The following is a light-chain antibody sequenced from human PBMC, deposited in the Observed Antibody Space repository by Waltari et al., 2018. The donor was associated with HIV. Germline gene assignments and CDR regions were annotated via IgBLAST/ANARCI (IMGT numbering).Light chain of an antibody. Sequence: EIVLTRSPATLSLSPGGRATLSCRANQSVDNYLAWYQHKPGQPPRLLIYDASTRATGIPDRFSGTGSGTDFTLTITNLQPEDFAVFYCHHRRNWPGTFGQGTKVE. CDR2: DAS. J-gene: IGKJ1*01. V-gene: IGKV3-11*01. CDR1: QSVDNY. CDR3: HHRRNWPGT.